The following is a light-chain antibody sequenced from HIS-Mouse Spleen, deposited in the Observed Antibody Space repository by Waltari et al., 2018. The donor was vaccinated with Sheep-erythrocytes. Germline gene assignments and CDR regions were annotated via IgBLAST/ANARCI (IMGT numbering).Light chain of an antibody. Sequence: DIQLTQSPSFLSASVGDRVTITCRASQGISSYLAWYQQKPGKAPKLLIYLGSNRASGVPDRFSGSVSGTDFTLKISRVEAEDVGVYYCMQALQTPVSLNGYTFGQGTKLEIK. CDR2: LGS. V-gene: IGKV1-9*01. J-gene: IGKJ2*01. CDR1: QGISSY. CDR3: MQALQTPVSLNGYT.